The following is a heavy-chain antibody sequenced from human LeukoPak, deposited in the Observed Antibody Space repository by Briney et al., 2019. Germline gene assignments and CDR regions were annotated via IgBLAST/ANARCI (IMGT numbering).Heavy chain of an antibody. J-gene: IGHJ3*02. CDR2: ISSSSYI. CDR1: GFTFSSYS. D-gene: IGHD6-13*01. Sequence: GGSLRLSCAASGFTFSSYSMNWVRQAPGKGLEWVSSISSSSYIYYADSVKGRFTISRDNAKNSLYLQMNSLRAEDTAVYYCARDYAAGAFDIWGQGTMVTVSS. V-gene: IGHV3-21*01. CDR3: ARDYAAGAFDI.